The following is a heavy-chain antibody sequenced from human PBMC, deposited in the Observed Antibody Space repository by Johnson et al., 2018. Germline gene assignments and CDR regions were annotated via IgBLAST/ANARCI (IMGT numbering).Heavy chain of an antibody. J-gene: IGHJ6*03. CDR1: GFTFDDYA. CDR2: LSWDGIST. Sequence: VQLVQSGGVVVQPGGSLRLSCAASGFTFDDYAMHWVRQAPGKGLEWVSLLSWDGISTYYADSVKGRFTISRDNSKTSLYLQMNSLRSEDTALYYCAKGGSPKGDFFYNYYYMDGWGKGTTVTVSS. D-gene: IGHD2/OR15-2a*01. V-gene: IGHV3-43*01. CDR3: AKGGSPKGDFFYNYYYMDG.